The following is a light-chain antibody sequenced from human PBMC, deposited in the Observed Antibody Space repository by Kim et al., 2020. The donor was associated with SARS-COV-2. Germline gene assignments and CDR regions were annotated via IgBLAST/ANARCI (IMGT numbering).Light chain of an antibody. CDR2: GKN. CDR3: KSRDSRGRVV. CDR1: SLRSYY. V-gene: IGLV3-19*01. Sequence: SSELTQDPAVFVALGQTVRITCQGDSLRSYYATWYQQKSGQAPVLVFYGKNNRPSGIPDRFSGSSSGNTASLTITGTQAADEADYYCKSRDSRGRVVFGGGTKLTVL. J-gene: IGLJ3*02.